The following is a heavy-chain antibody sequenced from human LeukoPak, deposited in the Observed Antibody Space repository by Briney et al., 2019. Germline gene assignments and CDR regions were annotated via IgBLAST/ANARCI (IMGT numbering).Heavy chain of an antibody. D-gene: IGHD2-15*01. CDR3: ATLYGGQRADGY. CDR1: GFIVTDNY. J-gene: IGHJ4*02. V-gene: IGHV3-53*01. Sequence: GGSLRLSCAASGFIVTDNYMSWVRQAPGKGLEWVSAIYSGDNSQYADSVKGRFAISRDRWKNTLYLQMNSLRSEDTAVYYCATLYGGQRADGYWGQGTLVIVSS. CDR2: IYSGDNS.